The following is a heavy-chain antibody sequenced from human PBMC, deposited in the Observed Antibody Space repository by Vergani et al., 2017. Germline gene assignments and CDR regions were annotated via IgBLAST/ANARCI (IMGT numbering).Heavy chain of an antibody. CDR2: FDPEHGEV. D-gene: IGHD3-22*01. Sequence: QVQLVQSGSEVRKPGASVNVSCQVSGYSLTELTIHWVRQAPGKGLEWMGGFDPEHGEVTFAHHIQGRVTMTEDRYTDTAYMELSSLRPEDTALYYYAIVXDYYDSSGYYLDYWCQGTLVIVSS. V-gene: IGHV1-24*01. CDR3: AIVXDYYDSSGYYLDY. J-gene: IGHJ4*02. CDR1: GYSLTELT.